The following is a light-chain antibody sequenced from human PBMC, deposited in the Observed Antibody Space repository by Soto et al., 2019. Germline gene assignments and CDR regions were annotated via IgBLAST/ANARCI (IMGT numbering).Light chain of an antibody. J-gene: IGLJ1*01. V-gene: IGLV2-23*01. CDR1: SSDVGSFDL. Sequence: QSALTQPASVSGSPGQSITISCTGTSSDVGSFDLVSWYRLQPGKAPKLIIYEGTKRPSGVSNRFSGSKSGNTASLTISGLQAEDEAVYYCCSYAGSSTFYVFGTGTKLTVL. CDR3: CSYAGSSTFYV. CDR2: EGT.